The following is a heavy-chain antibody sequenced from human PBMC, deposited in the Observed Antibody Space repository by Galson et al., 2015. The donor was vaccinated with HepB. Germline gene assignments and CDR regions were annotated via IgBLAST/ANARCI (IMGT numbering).Heavy chain of an antibody. CDR3: ARDGGYCSGGSCSYYYYYYYMDV. Sequence: SLRLSCAASGFTFSDYYMGWIRQAPGKGLEWVSYISSSGSTIYYADSVKGRFTISRDNAKNSLYLQMNSLRAEDTAVYYCARDGGYCSGGSCSYYYYYYYMDVWGKGTTVTVSS. J-gene: IGHJ6*03. CDR1: GFTFSDYY. V-gene: IGHV3-11*01. CDR2: ISSSGSTI. D-gene: IGHD2-15*01.